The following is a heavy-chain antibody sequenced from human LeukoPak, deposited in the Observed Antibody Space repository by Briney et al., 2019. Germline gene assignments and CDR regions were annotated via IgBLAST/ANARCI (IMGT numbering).Heavy chain of an antibody. D-gene: IGHD6-13*01. CDR3: ARGPAVRTGYSSSWPFDY. V-gene: IGHV4-30-2*01. CDR1: GGSISSGGYS. Sequence: SQTLSLTCTVSGGSISSGGYSWSWLRQPPGKGLEWIEEINHSGSTNYNPSLKSRVSISVDTSKNQFSLKLSSVTAADTAVYDCARGPAVRTGYSSSWPFDYWGQGTLVTVS. J-gene: IGHJ4*02. CDR2: INHSGST.